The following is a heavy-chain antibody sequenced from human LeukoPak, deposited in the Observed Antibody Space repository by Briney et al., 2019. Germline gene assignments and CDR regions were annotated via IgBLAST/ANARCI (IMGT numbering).Heavy chain of an antibody. D-gene: IGHD6-13*01. V-gene: IGHV3-23*01. CDR1: GFIFSSYA. CDR3: AKGSSWSSRYFDY. Sequence: GGSLRLSCAASGFIFSSYAMSWVRQVPGKGLEWVSAISGSGSSTYYADSMSGRFTLSRDNSKNTLYLQMNSLRAEDTAVYYCAKGSSWSSRYFDYWGQGTLVTVSS. J-gene: IGHJ4*02. CDR2: ISGSGSST.